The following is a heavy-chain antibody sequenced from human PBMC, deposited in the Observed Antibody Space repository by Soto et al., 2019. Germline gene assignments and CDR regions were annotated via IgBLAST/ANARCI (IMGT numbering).Heavy chain of an antibody. CDR3: AREAAGYDFWSGFDP. CDR2: ISSSSSTI. Sequence: EVQLVESGGGLVQPGGSLRLSCAASGFTFSSYSMNWVRQAPGKGLEWVSYISSSSSTIYYADSVKGRFTISRDNAKNSLYLQMNSLRDEDTAGYDCAREAAGYDFWSGFDPWGQGTLVTVSS. V-gene: IGHV3-48*02. D-gene: IGHD3-3*01. CDR1: GFTFSSYS. J-gene: IGHJ5*02.